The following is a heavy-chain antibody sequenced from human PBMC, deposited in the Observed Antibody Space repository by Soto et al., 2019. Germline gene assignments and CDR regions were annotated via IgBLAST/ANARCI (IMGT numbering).Heavy chain of an antibody. D-gene: IGHD5-18*01. V-gene: IGHV3-23*01. CDR3: AGPGYSSQDY. Sequence: WGSLRLSCAASGFSFSISPMHWVRQAPGKGLEWVSAISGSGDGTDYADSVKGRFTISRDNSKNTLYLQMNSLRAEDTAVYYCAGPGYSSQDYWGQGALVTVSS. CDR2: ISGSGDGT. CDR1: GFSFSISP. J-gene: IGHJ4*02.